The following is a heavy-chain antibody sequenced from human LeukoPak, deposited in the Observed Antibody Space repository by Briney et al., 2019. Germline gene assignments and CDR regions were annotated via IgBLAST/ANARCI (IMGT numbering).Heavy chain of an antibody. CDR3: AKVNKPSGYYCTGDY. D-gene: IGHD3-22*01. CDR2: ISGSGGST. Sequence: GGSLRLSCAASGFTFSSYAMSWVRQAPGKGLEWVSAISGSGGSTYYADSVKGRFTISRDNSKNTLYLQMNSLRAEDTAVYYCAKVNKPSGYYCTGDYWGQGTLVTVSS. J-gene: IGHJ4*02. CDR1: GFTFSSYA. V-gene: IGHV3-23*01.